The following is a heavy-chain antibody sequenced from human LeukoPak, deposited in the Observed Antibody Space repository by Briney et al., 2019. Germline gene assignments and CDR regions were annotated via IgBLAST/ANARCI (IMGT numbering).Heavy chain of an antibody. Sequence: GGSLRLSCAASGFTFSDYYMGWIRQAPGKGLECVSYIRYDGGDIYYADSVKGRFTISRDNAKNSLFLQMNSLRAEDTAVYHCARDIVAAGLFFDYWGQGTPVTVSS. CDR1: GFTFSDYY. CDR2: IRYDGGDI. D-gene: IGHD1-26*01. V-gene: IGHV3-11*01. J-gene: IGHJ4*02. CDR3: ARDIVAAGLFFDY.